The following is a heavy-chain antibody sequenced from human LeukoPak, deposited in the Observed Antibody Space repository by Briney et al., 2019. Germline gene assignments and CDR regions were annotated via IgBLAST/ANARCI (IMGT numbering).Heavy chain of an antibody. CDR3: ARRFEYLGYCSRTSCYAAWFDP. CDR1: GGSFSGYY. Sequence: SETLSLTCAVYGGSFSGYYWSWIRQPPGKGLEWIGEINHSGSTNYNPSLKSRVTISVDTSKNQFSLKLSSVTAADTAVYYCARRFEYLGYCSRTSCYAAWFDPWGQGTLVTVSS. J-gene: IGHJ5*02. D-gene: IGHD2-2*01. V-gene: IGHV4-34*01. CDR2: INHSGST.